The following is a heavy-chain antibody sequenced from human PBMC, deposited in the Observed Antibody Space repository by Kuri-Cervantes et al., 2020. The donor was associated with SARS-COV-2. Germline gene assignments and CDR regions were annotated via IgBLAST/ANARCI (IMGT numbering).Heavy chain of an antibody. D-gene: IGHD3-16*01. J-gene: IGHJ6*02. V-gene: IGHV1-18*01. CDR1: GYSFTAYS. Sequence: ASVKVSCKASGYSFTAYSYAWVRQAPGQGPEWIGWINVNDGDTSYARKVQGRVTMTTDTSTTTVYMDLRSLRSDDTAVYYCARESRLLLDVWGQGATVTVSS. CDR2: INVNDGDT. CDR3: ARESRLLLDV.